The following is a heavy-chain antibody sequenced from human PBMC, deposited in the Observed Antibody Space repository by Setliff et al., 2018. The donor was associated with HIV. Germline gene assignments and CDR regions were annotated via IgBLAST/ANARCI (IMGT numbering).Heavy chain of an antibody. CDR2: IYYSGST. Sequence: LSETLSLTCTVSGGSISSHYWSWIRQPPGKGLEWIGSIYYSGSTNYNPSLKSRVTISVDTSKNQFSLKLSSVTAADTAVYYCARGIENFWSGYIRWGAGTLVTVSS. J-gene: IGHJ4*02. D-gene: IGHD3-3*01. CDR3: ARGIENFWSGYIR. V-gene: IGHV4-59*11. CDR1: GGSISSHY.